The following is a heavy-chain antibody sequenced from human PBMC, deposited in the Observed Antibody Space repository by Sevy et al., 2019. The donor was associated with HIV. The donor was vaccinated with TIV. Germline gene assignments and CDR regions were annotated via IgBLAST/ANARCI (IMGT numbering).Heavy chain of an antibody. V-gene: IGHV4-34*01. Sequence: SETLSLTCAVYGGSFSGYYWSWIRQPPGKGLEWIGEINHSGSTNYNPSLKSRVTISVDTSKNQFSLKLSSETAADTAVYYCARYRVAGNFDYWGQGTLVTVSS. J-gene: IGHJ4*02. D-gene: IGHD6-19*01. CDR3: ARYRVAGNFDY. CDR1: GGSFSGYY. CDR2: INHSGST.